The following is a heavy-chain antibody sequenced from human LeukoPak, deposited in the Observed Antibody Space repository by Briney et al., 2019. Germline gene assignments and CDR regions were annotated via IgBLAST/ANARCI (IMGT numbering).Heavy chain of an antibody. CDR1: GFTFTSYT. D-gene: IGHD6-19*01. CDR3: ARGGYSSGWSRSAFDV. CDR2: ISISSSSI. Sequence: GGSLRLSCAASGFTFTSYTMNWVRQAPGKGLEWVSYISISSSSIYYADSVKGRFTISRDNAKNSLYLQMNSLRDEDTAMYYCARGGYSSGWSRSAFDVWGQGTMVTVSS. J-gene: IGHJ3*01. V-gene: IGHV3-48*02.